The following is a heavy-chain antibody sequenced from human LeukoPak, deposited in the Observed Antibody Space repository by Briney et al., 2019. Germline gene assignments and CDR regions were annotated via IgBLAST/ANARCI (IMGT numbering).Heavy chain of an antibody. V-gene: IGHV1-69*13. Sequence: ASVKVSCKASGYSFSSYGISWVRQAPGQGLEWMGGIIPIFGTANYAQKFQGRVTITADESTSTAYMELSSLRSEDTAVYYCAREIVDVWGSYRSLFDYWGQGTLVTVSS. D-gene: IGHD3-16*02. CDR1: GYSFSSYG. CDR3: AREIVDVWGSYRSLFDY. J-gene: IGHJ4*02. CDR2: IIPIFGTA.